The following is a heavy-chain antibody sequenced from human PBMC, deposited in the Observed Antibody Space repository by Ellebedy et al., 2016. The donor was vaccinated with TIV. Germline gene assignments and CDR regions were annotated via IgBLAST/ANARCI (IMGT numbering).Heavy chain of an antibody. J-gene: IGHJ3*02. CDR1: GFTFSTYS. V-gene: IGHV3-48*02. D-gene: IGHD1-26*01. CDR2: SVGIGTTK. Sequence: GESLKISXAASGFTFSTYSMNWVRQAPGKGLEWLPFSVGIGTTKYYADSVNGRFTISRDNDKNSVYLQMNSLRDDDTAMYYCARRGNYLGDAFDIWGQGTMVAVSP. CDR3: ARRGNYLGDAFDI.